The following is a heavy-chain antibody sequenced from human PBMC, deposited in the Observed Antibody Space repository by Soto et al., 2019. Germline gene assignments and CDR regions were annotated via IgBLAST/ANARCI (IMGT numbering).Heavy chain of an antibody. CDR1: GGSFSRYA. V-gene: IGHV1-69*13. CDR2: IIPIVGTG. CDR3: ARDLRADGRPGMDV. D-gene: IGHD6-13*01. J-gene: IGHJ6*02. Sequence: SVKLSCKASGGSFSRYAISWVRHAPGQGLEWMGGIIPIVGTGNYAQNFQGRVTITADESTSTAYMELSSLRSEDTAMYYCARDLRADGRPGMDVWGHGSKVNVS.